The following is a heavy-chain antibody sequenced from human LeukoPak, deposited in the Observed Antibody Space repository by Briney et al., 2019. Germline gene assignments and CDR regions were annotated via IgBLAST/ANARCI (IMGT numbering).Heavy chain of an antibody. Sequence: SVKVSCKASGGTFSSYAISWVRQAPGQGLEWMGGIIPIFGTANYAQKFQGRVTITADESTSTAYMELSSLRSEDTAVYYCARMVCSSTSCYLGVVESNWFDPWGQGTLVTVSS. CDR1: GGTFSSYA. D-gene: IGHD2-2*01. CDR2: IIPIFGTA. CDR3: ARMVCSSTSCYLGVVESNWFDP. V-gene: IGHV1-69*01. J-gene: IGHJ5*02.